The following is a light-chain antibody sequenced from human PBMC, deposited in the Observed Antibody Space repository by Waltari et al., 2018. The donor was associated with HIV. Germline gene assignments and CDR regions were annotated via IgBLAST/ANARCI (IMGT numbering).Light chain of an antibody. CDR1: ISHVRSTT. V-gene: IGLV1-44*01. J-gene: IGLJ1*01. Sequence: QSVLTQPPSSSGTPGQRVTISFSGSISHVRSTTVNWYQQVPGAAPKLLILNTDERPSGVPDRFSGSKSGTSASLAISGLQSEDEADYYCAAWDDRLNAYVFGTGTTVTVL. CDR3: AAWDDRLNAYV. CDR2: NTD.